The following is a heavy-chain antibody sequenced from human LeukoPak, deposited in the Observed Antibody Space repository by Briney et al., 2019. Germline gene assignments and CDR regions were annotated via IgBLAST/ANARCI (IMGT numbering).Heavy chain of an antibody. CDR2: IDSSSGTI. CDR3: ARVRSSYYYESSGYYHYDAFDI. D-gene: IGHD3-22*01. CDR1: GFSFSPYS. Sequence: QPGGSLRLSCAASGFSFSPYSMNWLRQAPGKGLEWVSYIDSSSGTIYYADSVRGRFTISGDNAKNSLYLQMNSLRAEDTAVYYCARVRSSYYYESSGYYHYDAFDIWGQGTMVTVSS. V-gene: IGHV3-48*01. J-gene: IGHJ3*02.